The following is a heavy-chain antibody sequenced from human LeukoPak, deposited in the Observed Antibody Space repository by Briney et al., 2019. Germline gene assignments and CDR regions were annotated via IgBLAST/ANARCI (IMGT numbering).Heavy chain of an antibody. V-gene: IGHV1-69*04. CDR2: IIPILGIA. CDR1: GGTFSSYA. D-gene: IGHD3-22*01. CDR3: AGDYDSSGYYDQPAGAFDI. Sequence: SVKVSRKASGGTFSSYAISWVRQPPGQGLEWMGRIIPILGIANYAQKFRGRVTITADKSTSTAYMKLSSLRSEDTAVYYCAGDYDSSGYYDQPAGAFDIWGQGTMVTVSS. J-gene: IGHJ3*02.